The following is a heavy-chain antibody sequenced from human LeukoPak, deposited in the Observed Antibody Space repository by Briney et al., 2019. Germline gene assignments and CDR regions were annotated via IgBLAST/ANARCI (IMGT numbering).Heavy chain of an antibody. D-gene: IGHD3-3*01. CDR2: IYTSGST. V-gene: IGHV4-4*07. J-gene: IGHJ4*02. Sequence: SETLSLTCTVSGGSISSYYWSWIRQPAGKGLEWIGRIYTSGSTNYNPSLKIRVTMSVDTSKNQFSLKLSSVTAADTAVYYCARDEITIFGVVKGFDYWGQGTLVTVSS. CDR3: ARDEITIFGVVKGFDY. CDR1: GGSISSYY.